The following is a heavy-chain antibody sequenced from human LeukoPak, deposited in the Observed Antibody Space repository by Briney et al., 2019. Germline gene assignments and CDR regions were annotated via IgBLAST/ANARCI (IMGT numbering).Heavy chain of an antibody. D-gene: IGHD3-10*01. J-gene: IGHJ6*03. CDR3: ARVRGAIGDYYYMDV. CDR2: IIPIFGTA. CDR1: GGTFSSYA. V-gene: IGHV1-69*05. Sequence: SVKVSCKASGGTFSSYAISWVRQAPGQGLEWMGGIIPIFGTANYAQKFQGRVTITTDESTRTAYLQLSSLRSEDTAVYYCARVRGAIGDYYYMDVWGKGTTVTVSS.